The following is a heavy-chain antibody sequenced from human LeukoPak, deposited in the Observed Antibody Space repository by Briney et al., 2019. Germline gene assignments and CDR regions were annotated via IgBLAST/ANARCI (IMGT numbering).Heavy chain of an antibody. J-gene: IGHJ4*02. CDR3: AKDRGEQWLVTSFDY. CDR2: ISYDGSNK. Sequence: LPGGSLRLFCAASGFTFSSYGMHWVRQAPGKGLEWVAVISYDGSNKYYVDSVKGRFTISRDNSKNTLYLQMNSLRPEDTAVYYCAKDRGEQWLVTSFDYWGQGTLVTVSS. D-gene: IGHD6-19*01. CDR1: GFTFSSYG. V-gene: IGHV3-30*18.